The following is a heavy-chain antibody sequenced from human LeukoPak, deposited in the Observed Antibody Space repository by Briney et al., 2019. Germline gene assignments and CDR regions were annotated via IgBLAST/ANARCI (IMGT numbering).Heavy chain of an antibody. CDR1: GYIFTSYW. J-gene: IGHJ6*03. Sequence: GESLTLSCRGSGYIFTSYWIGWVRQMPGKGLEWMGIIYPGDSDTRYSPSFQGQVTISAGQSISTAYLQWSSLKASDTAMYYCARHSAYYGSGSYYYYYYMDVWGKGTTVTVSS. D-gene: IGHD3-10*01. CDR2: IYPGDSDT. V-gene: IGHV5-51*01. CDR3: ARHSAYYGSGSYYYYYYMDV.